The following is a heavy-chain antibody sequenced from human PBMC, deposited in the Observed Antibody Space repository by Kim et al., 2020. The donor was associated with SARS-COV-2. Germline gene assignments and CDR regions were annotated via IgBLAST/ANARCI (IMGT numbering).Heavy chain of an antibody. CDR1: GYTFTSYA. D-gene: IGHD3-9*01. J-gene: IGHJ4*02. CDR3: ARLPLRYFDWSPLDY. CDR2: INAGNGNT. Sequence: ASVKVSCKASGYTFTSYAMHWVRQAPGQRLEWMGWINAGNGNTKYSQKFQGRVTITRDTSASTAYMELSSLRSEDTAVYYCARLPLRYFDWSPLDYWGQGTLVTVSS. V-gene: IGHV1-3*01.